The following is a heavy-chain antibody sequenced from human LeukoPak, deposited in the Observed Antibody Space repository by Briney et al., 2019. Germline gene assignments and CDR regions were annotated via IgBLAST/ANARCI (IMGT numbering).Heavy chain of an antibody. CDR3: ARDSASYSSFDY. D-gene: IGHD1-26*01. J-gene: IGHJ4*02. V-gene: IGHV1-69*13. CDR2: IIPIFGTA. CDR1: GGTFSSYA. Sequence: ASVKVSCKASGGTFSSYAISWVRQAPGQGLEWMGGIIPIFGTANYAQKFQGRVTITADESTSTAYMELSSLRSEDTAVYYCARDSASYSSFDYWGQGTLVTVSS.